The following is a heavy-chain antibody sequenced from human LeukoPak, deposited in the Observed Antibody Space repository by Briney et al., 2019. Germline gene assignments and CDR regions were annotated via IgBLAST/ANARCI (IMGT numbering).Heavy chain of an antibody. CDR1: GDSISSTHW. J-gene: IGHJ6*02. CDR3: ARGFWDSSGYYSNNGPNYYYYGMDV. D-gene: IGHD3-22*01. CDR2: IYHGGGT. V-gene: IGHV4-4*02. Sequence: PSETLSLTCAVSGDSISSTHWWTWVRQPPGKGLEWIGEIYHGGGTNYNPSLKSRVTISVDTSKNQFSLKLSSVTAADTAVYYCARGFWDSSGYYSNNGPNYYYYGMDVWGQGTTVTVSS.